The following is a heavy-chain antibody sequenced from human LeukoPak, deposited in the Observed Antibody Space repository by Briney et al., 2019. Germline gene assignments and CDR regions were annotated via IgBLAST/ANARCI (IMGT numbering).Heavy chain of an antibody. CDR2: IYTSGSA. J-gene: IGHJ3*02. CDR1: GCSISSYY. V-gene: IGHV4-4*07. CDR3: ARESGCTSTSCYAANAFDI. D-gene: IGHD2-2*01. Sequence: SETLSLTCTVSGCSISSYYWSWIRQPAGKGLEWIGCIYTSGSATYNPSLKSRVTMSVDTSKNQFSLKLSSVTAADTAVYYCARESGCTSTSCYAANAFDIWGQGTMVTVSS.